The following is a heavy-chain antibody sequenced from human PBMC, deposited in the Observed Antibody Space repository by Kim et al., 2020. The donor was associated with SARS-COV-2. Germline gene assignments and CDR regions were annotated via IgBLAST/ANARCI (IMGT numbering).Heavy chain of an antibody. D-gene: IGHD6-13*01. CDR2: T. V-gene: IGHV4-30-2*05. CDR3: ARGGSSWPFDY. Sequence: TYYDPSLKSRVTISVDTSKNQFSLKLSSVTAADTAVYYCARGGSSWPFDYWGQGTLVTVSS. J-gene: IGHJ4*02.